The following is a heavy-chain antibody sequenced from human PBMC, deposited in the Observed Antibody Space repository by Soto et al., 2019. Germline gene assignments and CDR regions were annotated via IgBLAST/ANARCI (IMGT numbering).Heavy chain of an antibody. V-gene: IGHV1-69*01. D-gene: IGHD1-26*01. Sequence: QVQLMQSGAEVKKPGSSVKVSCKASGGTFTSYAISWVRQAPGQGREWMGGITPIFGTANYAQKFQGRVTITADGSTSTAYMELSSLRSEDSAVYYCARRRFSGTYYFAYWGQGTLVTVSS. CDR3: ARRRFSGTYYFAY. CDR2: ITPIFGTA. J-gene: IGHJ4*02. CDR1: GGTFTSYA.